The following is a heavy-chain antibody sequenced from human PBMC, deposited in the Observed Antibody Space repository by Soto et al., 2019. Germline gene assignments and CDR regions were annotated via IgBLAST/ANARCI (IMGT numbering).Heavy chain of an antibody. D-gene: IGHD2-2*01. J-gene: IGHJ6*02. CDR1: GYTFTSYG. CDR2: ISAYNGNT. Sequence: ASVKVSCKASGYTFTSYGISWVRQAPGQGLEWMGWISAYNGNTNYAQKLQGRVTMTTDTSTSTAYMELRSLRSDDTAVYYCARGPKRGDIVVVPAATSLDYYYYGMDVWGQGTTVTVSS. CDR3: ARGPKRGDIVVVPAATSLDYYYYGMDV. V-gene: IGHV1-18*04.